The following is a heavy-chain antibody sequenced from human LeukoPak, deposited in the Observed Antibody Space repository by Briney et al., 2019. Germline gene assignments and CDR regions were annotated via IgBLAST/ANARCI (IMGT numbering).Heavy chain of an antibody. V-gene: IGHV4-59*08. CDR1: GGSISSYY. CDR2: IYYSGST. Sequence: SETLSLTCTVSGGSISSYYWSWIRQPPGKGLEWIGYIYYSGSTNYNPSLKSRVTISVDTSKNQFSLKLSSVTAADTAAYYCARHLDAGYGSGSLSPYYFDYWGQGTLVTVSS. J-gene: IGHJ4*02. D-gene: IGHD3-10*01. CDR3: ARHLDAGYGSGSLSPYYFDY.